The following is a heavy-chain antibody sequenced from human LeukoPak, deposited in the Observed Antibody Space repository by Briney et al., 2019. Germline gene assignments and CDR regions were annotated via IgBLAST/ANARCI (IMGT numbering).Heavy chain of an antibody. CDR3: AKEVAIPVAVDAFER. D-gene: IGHD6-19*01. Sequence: GGSLRLSCAASGFTFSSYAMSWVRQAPGRGRGGVWAISARGGTTYYADSVKGRFTISRDNSKNTLYLQMNSLGAEDTAVYYCAKEVAIPVAVDAFERWGQGTLVTVSS. CDR2: ISARGGTT. CDR1: GFTFSSYA. V-gene: IGHV3-23*01. J-gene: IGHJ3*02.